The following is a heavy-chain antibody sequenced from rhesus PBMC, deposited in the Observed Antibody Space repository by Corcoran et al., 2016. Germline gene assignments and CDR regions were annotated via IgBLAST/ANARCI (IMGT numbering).Heavy chain of an antibody. V-gene: IGHV4-165*01. D-gene: IGHD6-31*01. J-gene: IGHJ6*01. CDR2: VGGRGGDT. CDR1: GGSISGYW. CDR3: ATGTYSSGWYYGLDS. Sequence: QVQLQESGPGLVKPSETLSLTCVVSGGSISGYWWGWIRQPPGKGLEWMGYVGGRGGDTTNNPPIKSRVTRSTDTSKNQFSRKLSSGTAADTAVYFCATGTYSSGWYYGLDSWGQGVVVTVSS.